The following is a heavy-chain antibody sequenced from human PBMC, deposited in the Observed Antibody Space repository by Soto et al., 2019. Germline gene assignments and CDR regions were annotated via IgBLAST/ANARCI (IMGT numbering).Heavy chain of an antibody. Sequence: PSETLSLTCTVSGGSISSSSYYWGWIRQPPGKGLEWIGSIYYSGSTYYNPSLKSRVTISVDTSKNQFSLKLSSVTAADTAVYYCARLRISYGDDAFDIWGQGTMVTVS. CDR2: IYYSGST. V-gene: IGHV4-39*01. CDR1: GGSISSSSYY. D-gene: IGHD3-10*01. CDR3: ARLRISYGDDAFDI. J-gene: IGHJ3*02.